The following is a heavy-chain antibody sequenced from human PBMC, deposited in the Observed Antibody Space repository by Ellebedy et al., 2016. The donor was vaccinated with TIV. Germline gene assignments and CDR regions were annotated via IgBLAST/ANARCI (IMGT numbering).Heavy chain of an antibody. J-gene: IGHJ4*02. D-gene: IGHD6-13*01. V-gene: IGHV4-34*01. CDR1: GGSFSGYY. CDR2: INHSGST. CDR3: ARVVAAAGTMYYFDY. Sequence: SETLSLTCAVYGGSFSGYYWSWIRQPPGKGLEWIGEINHSGSTNYNPSLKSRVTVSVDTSKNQFSLKLSSVTAADTAVYYCARVVAAAGTMYYFDYWGQGTLVTVSS.